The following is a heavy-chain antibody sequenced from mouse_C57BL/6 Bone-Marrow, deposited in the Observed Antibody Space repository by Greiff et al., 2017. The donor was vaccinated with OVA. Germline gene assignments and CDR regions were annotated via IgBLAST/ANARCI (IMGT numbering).Heavy chain of an antibody. D-gene: IGHD2-4*01. CDR1: GYTFTDYY. CDR2: INPNNGGT. J-gene: IGHJ2*01. V-gene: IGHV1-26*01. CDR3: ARGDDSYYFDY. Sequence: EVQLQQSGPELVKPGASVKISCKASGYTFTDYYMNWVKQSHGKSLEWIGDINPNNGGTSYNQKFKGKATLTVDKSSSTAYMELRSLTSEDSAVYYCARGDDSYYFDYWGQGTTLTVSS.